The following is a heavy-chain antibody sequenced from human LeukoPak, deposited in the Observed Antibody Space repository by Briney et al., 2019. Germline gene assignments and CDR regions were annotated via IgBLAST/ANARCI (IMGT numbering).Heavy chain of an antibody. D-gene: IGHD4-17*01. CDR1: GGSISSSSYY. CDR2: IYYSGST. J-gene: IGHJ4*02. CDR3: AGMTTVTAVDY. Sequence: SETLSLTCTVSGGSISSSSYYWGWIRQPPGKGLEWIGSIYYSGSTYYNPSLKSRVTISVDTSKNQFSLKLSSVTAADTAVYYCAGMTTVTAVDYWGQGTLVTVSS. V-gene: IGHV4-39*07.